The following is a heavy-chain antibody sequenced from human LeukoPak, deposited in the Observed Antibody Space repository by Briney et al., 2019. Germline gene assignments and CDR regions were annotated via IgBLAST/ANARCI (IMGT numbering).Heavy chain of an antibody. Sequence: SGTLSLTCTVSGGSISSYYWSWIRQPPGKGLEWIGYIYYSGSTNYNPSLKSRVTISVDTSKNQFSLKLSSVTAADTAVYYCARDRGWRHLDYWGQGTLVTVSS. CDR1: GGSISSYY. CDR2: IYYSGST. J-gene: IGHJ4*02. V-gene: IGHV4-59*01. CDR3: ARDRGWRHLDY. D-gene: IGHD2-21*02.